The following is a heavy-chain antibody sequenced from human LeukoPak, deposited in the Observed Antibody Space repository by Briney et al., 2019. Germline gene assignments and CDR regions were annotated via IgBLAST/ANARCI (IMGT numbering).Heavy chain of an antibody. CDR3: ARENRIAAPFDY. CDR2: ISTSSTTI. Sequence: PGGSLRLSCAASGFTFSSYSMNWVRQAPGKGLEWVSYISTSSTTIYYADSVKGRFSISRDNAKNSLYLQMDSLRDEDTAVYYCARENRIAAPFDYWGQGTLVIVSS. D-gene: IGHD6-6*01. J-gene: IGHJ4*02. CDR1: GFTFSSYS. V-gene: IGHV3-48*02.